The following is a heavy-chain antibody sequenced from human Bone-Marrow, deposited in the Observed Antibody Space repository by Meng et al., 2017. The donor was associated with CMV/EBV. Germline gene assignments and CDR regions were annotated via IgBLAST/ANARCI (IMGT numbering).Heavy chain of an antibody. V-gene: IGHV3-7*03. CDR3: ARDLGYYYFDY. CDR2: VKPDGSEE. J-gene: IGHJ4*02. Sequence: GESLKISCKASGFIFSDYWMNWVRQVPGKGLEWVATVKPDGSEEFYVDSVKGRFTVSRDNSKNTVYLQMNSLRAEDTAVYYCARDLGYYYFDYWGQGTLVTVSS. CDR1: GFIFSDYW. D-gene: IGHD5-18*01.